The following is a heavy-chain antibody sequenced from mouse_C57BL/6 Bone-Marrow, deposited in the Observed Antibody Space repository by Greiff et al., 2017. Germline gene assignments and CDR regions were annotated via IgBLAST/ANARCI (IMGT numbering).Heavy chain of an antibody. CDR3: ARWGYHWYFDV. Sequence: QVQLKQPGAELVRPGSSVKLSCKASGYTFTSYWMHRVKQRPIQGLEWIGNIDPSDSETHYNQKFKDKATLTVDKSSSTAYMQLSSLTSEDSAVYYCARWGYHWYFDVWGTGTTVTVSS. CDR2: IDPSDSET. D-gene: IGHD2-2*01. J-gene: IGHJ1*03. CDR1: GYTFTSYW. V-gene: IGHV1-52*01.